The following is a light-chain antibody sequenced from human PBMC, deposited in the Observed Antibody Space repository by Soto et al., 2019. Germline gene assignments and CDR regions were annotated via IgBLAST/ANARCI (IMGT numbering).Light chain of an antibody. CDR3: QQVNNYPLA. J-gene: IGKJ4*01. Sequence: IQFTQSPSSLSASVGDRVTITCRASQGLSSYLAWYQQKPGKAPKLLIYAASTLHSGVPSRFSGSESGTDFTLTISSLQPEDFGTYYCQQVNNYPLAFGGGTKVEIK. CDR1: QGLSSY. CDR2: AAS. V-gene: IGKV1-9*01.